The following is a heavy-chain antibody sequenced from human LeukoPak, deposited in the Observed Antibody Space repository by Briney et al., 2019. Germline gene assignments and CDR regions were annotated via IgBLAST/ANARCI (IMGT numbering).Heavy chain of an antibody. CDR2: MNPNSGST. J-gene: IGHJ4*02. CDR3: AREPPEGGALDY. D-gene: IGHD1-26*01. V-gene: IGHV1-8*01. CDR1: GYTFTNYD. Sequence: GASVKVSCKASGYTFTNYDFNWMRQATGQGLEWTGWMNPNSGSTGYAQKFQGRVTMTRDTSISTAYMELSSLTSEDTAVYYCAREPPEGGALDYWGQGTLVTVSS.